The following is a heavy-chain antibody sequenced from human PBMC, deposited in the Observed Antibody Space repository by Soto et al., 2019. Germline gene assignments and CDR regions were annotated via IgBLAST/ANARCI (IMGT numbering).Heavy chain of an antibody. D-gene: IGHD3-10*01. CDR3: ARHTGVISGFDP. Sequence: SETLSLTCTVSGGSISGYYWSWIRQPPGKGLEYIGYLSYSGSTNYNPSLKSRVTISVAPSKNQSSLKLSSVTAADTAVYYCARHTGVISGFDPWGQGTLVTVSS. CDR2: LSYSGST. CDR1: GGSISGYY. J-gene: IGHJ5*02. V-gene: IGHV4-59*08.